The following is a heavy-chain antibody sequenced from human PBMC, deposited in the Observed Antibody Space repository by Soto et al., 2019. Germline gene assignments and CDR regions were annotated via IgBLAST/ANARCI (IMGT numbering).Heavy chain of an antibody. V-gene: IGHV4-59*08. J-gene: IGHJ6*02. CDR1: GGSISSYY. CDR2: IYYSGST. Sequence: PSETLSLTCTVSGGSISSYYWSWIRQPPGKGLEWIGYIYYSGSTNYNPSLKGRVTISVDTSKNQFSLKLSSVTAADTAVYYCARLPTGYYYYYGMDVWGQGTTVTVSS. CDR3: ARLPTGYYYYYGMDV.